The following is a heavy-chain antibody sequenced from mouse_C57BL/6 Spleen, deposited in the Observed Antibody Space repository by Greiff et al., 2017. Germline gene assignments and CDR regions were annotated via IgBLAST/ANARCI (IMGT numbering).Heavy chain of an antibody. Sequence: EVQLQQSGPELAKPGASVKISCKASGYTFTDYYMNWVKQSHGKSLEWIGDINPNNGGSCYNQKFKGKATLTVDKSSSTAYMEHRSLTSEDSAVYYCARRDSSFDYWGKGTALTVSS. CDR3: ARRDSSFDY. CDR2: INPNNGGS. CDR1: GYTFTDYY. J-gene: IGHJ2*01. V-gene: IGHV1-26*01.